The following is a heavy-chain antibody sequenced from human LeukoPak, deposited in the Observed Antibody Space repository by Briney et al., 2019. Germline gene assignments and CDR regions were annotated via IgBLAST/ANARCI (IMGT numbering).Heavy chain of an antibody. CDR3: ARGVPFRSRGWTSD. Sequence: PSETLSLTCTVSGGSISSYYWSWIRQPPGKGLEWIGYIYYSGSTNYNPSLKSRVTISVDTSKNQFSLKLSSVTAADTAVYYCARGVPFRSRGWTSDWGGGRLVSVSS. CDR2: IYYSGST. V-gene: IGHV4-59*01. J-gene: IGHJ4*02. D-gene: IGHD6-19*01. CDR1: GGSISSYY.